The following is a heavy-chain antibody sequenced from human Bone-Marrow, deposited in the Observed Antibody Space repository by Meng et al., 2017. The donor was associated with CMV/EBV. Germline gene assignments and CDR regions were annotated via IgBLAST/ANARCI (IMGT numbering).Heavy chain of an antibody. Sequence: SGTLSLTCAVYGGSFSGYYWSWIRQPPGKGLEWIGEINHSGSTNYNPSLKSRVTISVDTSTNQFPLKLSSVTAADTAVYYCARRDSNYLSWFDPWGQGTLVTVSS. J-gene: IGHJ5*02. CDR1: GGSFSGYY. V-gene: IGHV4-34*01. CDR3: ARRDSNYLSWFDP. CDR2: INHSGST. D-gene: IGHD4-11*01.